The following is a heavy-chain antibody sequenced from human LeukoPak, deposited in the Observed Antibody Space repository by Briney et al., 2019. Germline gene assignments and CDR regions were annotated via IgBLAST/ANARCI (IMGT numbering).Heavy chain of an antibody. CDR2: ISAGADVI. D-gene: IGHD1-1*01. V-gene: IGHV3-23*01. Sequence: GGSLRLSCAASGFTFSGYAMNWVRRASGKRLEWVSGISAGADVIFYADPVKGRFTISRDNSKNTLYLQMNSLRAEDSAEYYCAKSLLTTATGTGHAFDIWGQGTMDTVSA. CDR1: GFTFSGYA. CDR3: AKSLLTTATGTGHAFDI. J-gene: IGHJ3*02.